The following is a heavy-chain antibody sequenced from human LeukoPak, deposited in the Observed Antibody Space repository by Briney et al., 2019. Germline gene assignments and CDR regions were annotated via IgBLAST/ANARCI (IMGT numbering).Heavy chain of an antibody. Sequence: GGSLRLSCAASGFTFSSYDMNWVRQGPGKGLEWVSYISSGASAIYYVDSVKGRFTISRDNAKNSLYLEMNSLRAEDTAVYYCARDWSGVSTSNDCWGQGTLVTVSS. CDR2: ISSGASAI. V-gene: IGHV3-48*03. CDR1: GFTFSSYD. J-gene: IGHJ4*02. D-gene: IGHD3-3*01. CDR3: ARDWSGVSTSNDC.